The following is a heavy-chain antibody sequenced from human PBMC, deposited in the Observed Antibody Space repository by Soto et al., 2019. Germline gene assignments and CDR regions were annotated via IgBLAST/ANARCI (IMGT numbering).Heavy chain of an antibody. V-gene: IGHV1-18*01. D-gene: IGHD2-2*01. Sequence: ASVKVSCKASGYTFTSYGISWVRQAPGQGLEWMGWISAYNGNTNYAQKLQGRVTMTTDTSTSTAYMELRSLRSDATAVYYCARRVVPAATNRFYYYYGIDVWGQGTTLTVYS. CDR2: ISAYNGNT. J-gene: IGHJ6*02. CDR1: GYTFTSYG. CDR3: ARRVVPAATNRFYYYYGIDV.